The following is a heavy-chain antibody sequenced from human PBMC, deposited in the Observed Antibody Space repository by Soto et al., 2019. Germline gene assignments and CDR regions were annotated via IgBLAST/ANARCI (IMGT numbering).Heavy chain of an antibody. D-gene: IGHD3-10*01. Sequence: EVQLVESGGGLVKPGGSLRLSCAASGFTFSNAWMNWVRQAPGKGLEWVGRIKSKTDGGTTDYAAPVKGRFTISRDDSKNTLYLQMNSLKTEDTAVYYCTARITMVRGPSPYYYYGMDVWGQGTMVTVSS. J-gene: IGHJ6*02. CDR1: GFTFSNAW. V-gene: IGHV3-15*07. CDR3: TARITMVRGPSPYYYYGMDV. CDR2: IKSKTDGGTT.